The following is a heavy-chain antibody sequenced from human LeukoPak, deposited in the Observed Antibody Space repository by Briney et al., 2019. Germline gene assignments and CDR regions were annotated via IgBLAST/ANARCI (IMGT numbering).Heavy chain of an antibody. J-gene: IGHJ4*02. CDR1: GFTFSTYW. CDR3: ARMTGGLWDY. D-gene: IGHD2-15*01. V-gene: IGHV3-7*05. Sequence: AGGSLRLSCAASGFTFSTYWMSWLRQAPGKGLEWVANIKQDGSEKYYVDSVEGRFTISRDNAKNSLFLQLNSLRAEDTAVYYCARMTGGLWDYWGQGTLVTVSS. CDR2: IKQDGSEK.